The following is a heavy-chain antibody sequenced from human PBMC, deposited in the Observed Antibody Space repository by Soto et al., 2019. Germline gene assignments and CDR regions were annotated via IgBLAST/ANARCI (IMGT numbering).Heavy chain of an antibody. Sequence: QVQLVQSGAEVKKPGASVKVSCKASGYTFTSYDINWVRQANGQGLEWMGWMNPNSGNTGYAQKFKGRVTMTRNTSISTAYMELSSLRSEDTAVYYCARGINYYDSGDDAFDIWGQGTMVTVSS. CDR1: GYTFTSYD. D-gene: IGHD3-10*01. CDR3: ARGINYYDSGDDAFDI. J-gene: IGHJ3*02. V-gene: IGHV1-8*01. CDR2: MNPNSGNT.